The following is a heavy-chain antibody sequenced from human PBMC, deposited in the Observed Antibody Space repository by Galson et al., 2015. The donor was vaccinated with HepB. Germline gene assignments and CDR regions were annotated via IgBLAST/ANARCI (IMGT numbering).Heavy chain of an antibody. V-gene: IGHV7-4-1*02. CDR1: GYTFTSYT. CDR3: ARETSGGDYYFDY. CDR2: INTNTGKP. J-gene: IGHJ4*02. Sequence: SVKVSCKASGYTFTSYTLNWVRQAPGQGLEWMGWINTNTGKPTYAQGFPGRFVFSLDTSVNTAYLQISSLKAEDTAVYFCARETSGGDYYFDYWGQGTLVTVSS. D-gene: IGHD2-21*02.